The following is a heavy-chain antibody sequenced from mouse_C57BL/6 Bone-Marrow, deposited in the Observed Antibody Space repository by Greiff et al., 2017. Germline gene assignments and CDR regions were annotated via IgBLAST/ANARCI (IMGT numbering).Heavy chain of an antibody. CDR1: GFTFSNYW. D-gene: IGHD1-1*01. V-gene: IGHV6-3*01. J-gene: IGHJ2*01. CDR2: IRLKSDNYAT. CDR3: TGHYGSSYGTDY. Sequence: EVQLVESGGGLVQPGGSMKLSCVASGFTFSNYWMNWVRQSPEKGLEWVAQIRLKSDNYATHYAESVKGRFTISRDDSKSSVYLQMNNLRAEDTGIYYCTGHYGSSYGTDYWGQGTTLTVSS.